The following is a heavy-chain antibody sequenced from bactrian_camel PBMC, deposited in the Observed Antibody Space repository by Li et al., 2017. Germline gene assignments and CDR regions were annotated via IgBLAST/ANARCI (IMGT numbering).Heavy chain of an antibody. V-gene: IGHV3S1*01. CDR1: GHTYKTNL. D-gene: IGHD6*01. CDR2: IGAGGSEI. Sequence: HVQLVESGGGSVEAGGSLKLSCEAPGHTYKTNLMGWFRQVPGKEREGVALIGAGGSEICYSDAVQGRFTISADMAKKTLYLQMDNVTAEDTAMYSCAADYLYASIPCAYKDYFFGYQGQGTQVTVS. J-gene: IGHJ4*01.